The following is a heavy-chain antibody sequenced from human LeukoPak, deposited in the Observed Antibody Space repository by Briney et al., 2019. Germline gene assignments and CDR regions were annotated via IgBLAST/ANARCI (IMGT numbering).Heavy chain of an antibody. CDR3: AKGNGYSYGRYYFDY. J-gene: IGHJ4*02. V-gene: IGHV3-23*01. D-gene: IGHD5-18*01. CDR2: ITAIGGNT. CDR1: GFTFSSYA. Sequence: GGSLRLSCAASGFTFSSYAMGWVRQAPGKGLEWVSAITAIGGNTYYADSVKGRFTISRDNSKNTLYLQVNSLRAEDTAVYYCAKGNGYSYGRYYFDYWGQGTLVTVSS.